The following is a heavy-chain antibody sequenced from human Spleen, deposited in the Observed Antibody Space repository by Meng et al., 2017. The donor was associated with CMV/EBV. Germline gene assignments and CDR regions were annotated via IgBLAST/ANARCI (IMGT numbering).Heavy chain of an antibody. CDR2: IYWNDDK. D-gene: IGHD3-22*01. CDR3: AHTSYYYDSSGYLKYYFDY. J-gene: IGHJ4*02. Sequence: RTSGLGVVWIRQPPGEALEWLALIYWNDDKHFWPSLKTRLTITRDTSRNLVFLTMTNMDPVDTATYYCAHTSYYYDSSGYLKYYFDYWGQGTLVTVSS. V-gene: IGHV2-5*01. CDR1: RTSGLG.